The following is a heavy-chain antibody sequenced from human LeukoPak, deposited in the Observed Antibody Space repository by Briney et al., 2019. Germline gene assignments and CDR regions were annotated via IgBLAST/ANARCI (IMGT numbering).Heavy chain of an antibody. CDR1: GFTFSSHG. CDR3: AKCQYGYSYSSDF. CDR2: IRYDGSNK. Sequence: AGGSLRLSCAAFGFTFSSHGMHWVRQAPGKGLEWVAFIRYDGSNKYYADSVKGRFTISRDNSKNTLYLQMNSLRVEDTAVYYCAKCQYGYSYSSDFWGQGTRVTVSS. V-gene: IGHV3-30*02. D-gene: IGHD6-6*01. J-gene: IGHJ4*02.